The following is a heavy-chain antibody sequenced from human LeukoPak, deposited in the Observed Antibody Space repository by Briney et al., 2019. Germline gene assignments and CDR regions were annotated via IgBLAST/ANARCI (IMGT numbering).Heavy chain of an antibody. CDR3: ARYSYGSPIDY. CDR2: IYSGGST. V-gene: IGHV3-53*01. CDR1: GFTISSNY. D-gene: IGHD5-18*01. Sequence: GGSLRLSCAASGFTISSNYMSWVRQAPGKGLEWVSVIYSGGSTYYADSVKGRFTISRDNAKNSLYLQMNSLRAEDTAVYYCARYSYGSPIDYWGQGTLVTVSS. J-gene: IGHJ4*02.